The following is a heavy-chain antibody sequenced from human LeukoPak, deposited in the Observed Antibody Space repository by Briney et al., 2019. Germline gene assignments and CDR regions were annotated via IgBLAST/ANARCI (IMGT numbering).Heavy chain of an antibody. CDR3: ARAWPSADILTGYYNY. D-gene: IGHD3-9*01. V-gene: IGHV1-2*02. CDR1: GYTLTGYY. CDR2: INPNSGGT. J-gene: IGHJ4*02. Sequence: AASVKVSCKASGYTLTGYYMHCVRQTPGQGLEWMGWINPNSGGTNYAQKFQGRVTMTRDKSISTAYMELSRLRSDDTAVYYCARAWPSADILTGYYNYWGQGTLVTVSS.